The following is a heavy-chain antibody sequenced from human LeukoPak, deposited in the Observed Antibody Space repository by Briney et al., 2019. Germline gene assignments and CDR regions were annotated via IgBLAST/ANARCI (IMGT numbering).Heavy chain of an antibody. CDR3: AGHRYCNSPTCLPGV. J-gene: IGHJ6*04. V-gene: IGHV3-33*08. CDR1: GFTFTNYA. D-gene: IGHD2/OR15-2a*01. CDR2: IFYDGTIQ. Sequence: GGSLRLSCAASGFTFTNYAMHWVRQTPGKGGEGGAVIFYDGTIQYYSDSVRGRLIVYRDNPKNSVYLQINSLRAEDTAVYYCAGHRYCNSPTCLPGVWGKGTTVTVSS.